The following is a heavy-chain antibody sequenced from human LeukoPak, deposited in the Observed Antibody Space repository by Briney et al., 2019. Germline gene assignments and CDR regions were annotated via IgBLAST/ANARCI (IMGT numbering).Heavy chain of an antibody. Sequence: GESLKISCKGPGYRFSRYWITWVRQMPGKGLEWMGRIDPSDSYTNYSPSFQGHVTISADKSISTAYLQWSSLKASDTAMYYCARGGRYNWFDPWGQGTLVTVSS. V-gene: IGHV5-10-1*01. CDR2: IDPSDSYT. CDR1: GYRFSRYW. D-gene: IGHD1-14*01. CDR3: ARGGRYNWFDP. J-gene: IGHJ5*02.